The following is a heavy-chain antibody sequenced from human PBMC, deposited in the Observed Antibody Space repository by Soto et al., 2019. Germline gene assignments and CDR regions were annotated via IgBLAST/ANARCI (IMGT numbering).Heavy chain of an antibody. CDR1: GFTFSSYA. CDR2: ISGSGGST. CDR3: PTHDEYSPYPDRFNFDY. D-gene: IGHD5-12*01. Sequence: PGGSLRLSCAASGFTFSSYAMSWVRQAPGKGLEWVSAISGSGGSTYYADSVKGRFTISRDNSKNTLYLQMNSLRAEDTAVYYCPTHDEYSPYPDRFNFDYWGQGTLATVSS. V-gene: IGHV3-23*01. J-gene: IGHJ4*02.